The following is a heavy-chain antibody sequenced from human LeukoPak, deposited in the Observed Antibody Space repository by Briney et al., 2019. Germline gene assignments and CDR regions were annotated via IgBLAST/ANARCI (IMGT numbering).Heavy chain of an antibody. D-gene: IGHD2-8*01. CDR2: MNPNSGNT. V-gene: IGHV1-8*02. CDR1: GYTFTSYD. Sequence: ASVKVSCTASGYTFTSYDINWVRQATGQGLEWMGWMNPNSGNTGYAQKFQGRVTMTRDTSISTAYMELSRLRSDDTAVYYCARDRNGVYYYYYMDVWGKGTTVTVSS. J-gene: IGHJ6*03. CDR3: ARDRNGVYYYYYMDV.